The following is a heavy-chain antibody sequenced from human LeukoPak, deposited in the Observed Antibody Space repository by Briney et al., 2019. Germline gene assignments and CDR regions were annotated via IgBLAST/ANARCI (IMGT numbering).Heavy chain of an antibody. V-gene: IGHV3-53*04. CDR1: GFTVSSSH. D-gene: IGHD6-13*01. CDR3: ARGGGGSSSWEFDY. Sequence: GGSLRLSCAASGFTVSSSHMSWVRQAPGKGLEWVSVIYSGDITYYADSVKGRFTISRHNSKNTLSLQMNSLTTEDTAVYYCARGGGGSSSWEFDYWSQGTLVTVSS. J-gene: IGHJ4*02. CDR2: IYSGDIT.